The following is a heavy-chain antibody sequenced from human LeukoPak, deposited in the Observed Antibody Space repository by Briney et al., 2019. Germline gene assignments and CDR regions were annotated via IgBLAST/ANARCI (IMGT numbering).Heavy chain of an antibody. D-gene: IGHD6-19*01. CDR3: AKGHRSSSSFFDS. J-gene: IGHJ4*02. Sequence: GGSLRLSCAAFSGFAMSWVRQAPGRGLEWVSAINGRGDDTYYPDSVKGRFTISRDNSNNTLYLQMNSLRAEDTGVYYCAKGHRSSSSFFDSWGQGILVTVSS. CDR1: SGFA. V-gene: IGHV3-23*01. CDR2: INGRGDDT.